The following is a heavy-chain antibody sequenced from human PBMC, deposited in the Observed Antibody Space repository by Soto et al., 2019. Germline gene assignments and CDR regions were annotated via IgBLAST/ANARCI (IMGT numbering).Heavy chain of an antibody. V-gene: IGHV4-4*02. CDR1: GDSVTSSNW. D-gene: IGHD6-19*01. CDR2: IYHSGNT. Sequence: SETLSRTCAVSGDSVTSSNWWSWFRQSPGKGLEWIGEIYHSGNTKYNPSLKSRITMSVDKAKNQFSLKMTSVTAADTAVYYCATSGWNEDFYYYYGMDVWGQGTTVTVSS. J-gene: IGHJ6*02. CDR3: ATSGWNEDFYYYYGMDV.